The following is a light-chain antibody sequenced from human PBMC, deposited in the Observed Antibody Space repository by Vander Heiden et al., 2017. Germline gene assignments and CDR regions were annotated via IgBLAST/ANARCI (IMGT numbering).Light chain of an antibody. J-gene: IGKJ1*01. CDR1: QSLVYIDGNTY. Sequence: DVVMTQALLPLPVTLGQPASISCRSSQSLVYIDGNTYLSWFQQRPGQSPRHLIYRVSTRDSGVPDRISGSGSGTDFTLKISRVEAEDVGVYYCMQGTHWPPTFGQGTKVEIK. V-gene: IGKV2-30*01. CDR2: RVS. CDR3: MQGTHWPPT.